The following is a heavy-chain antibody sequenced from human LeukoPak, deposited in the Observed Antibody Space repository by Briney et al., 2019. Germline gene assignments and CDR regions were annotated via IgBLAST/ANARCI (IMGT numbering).Heavy chain of an antibody. V-gene: IGHV4-59*01. D-gene: IGHD2/OR15-2a*01. CDR1: GGSISSYY. CDR3: ARSSTTTKYYYCGMDV. CDR2: IYYSGST. Sequence: SETLSLTCTVSGGSISSYYWSWIRQPPGKGLEWIGYIYYSGSTNYNPSLKSRVTISVDTSKNQFSLKLSSVTAADTAVYYCARSSTTTKYYYCGMDVWGQGTTVTVSS. J-gene: IGHJ6*02.